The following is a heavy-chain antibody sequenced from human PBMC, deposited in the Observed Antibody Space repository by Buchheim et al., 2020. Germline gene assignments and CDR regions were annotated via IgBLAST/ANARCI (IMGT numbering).Heavy chain of an antibody. CDR1: GLTFSTSG. J-gene: IGHJ6*02. CDR2: ISSSSSYI. Sequence: EVQLLESGGGLVKPGGSLKLACAASGLTFSTSGMNWVRQAPGKGLEWVSSISSSSSYIYYADSVKGRFTISKDNAKNSLYLQMNSLIAEDTAVYYCARDIWFGELLSNAVYYYYYGMDVWGQGTT. V-gene: IGHV3-21*01. CDR3: ARDIWFGELLSNAVYYYYYGMDV. D-gene: IGHD3-10*01.